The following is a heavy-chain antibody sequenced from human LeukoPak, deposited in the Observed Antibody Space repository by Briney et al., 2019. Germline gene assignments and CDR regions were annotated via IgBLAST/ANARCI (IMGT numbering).Heavy chain of an antibody. CDR2: ISGSGSGGST. CDR1: GFTFSSSA. J-gene: IGHJ3*02. Sequence: GGSLRLSCAASGFTFSSSAMSWVRQAPGKGLEWVSSISGSGSGGSTYYADSVKGRFTISRDNSKNTLYLQMNSLRAEDTAVYYCARSSFIAVAGVDAFDIWGQGTMVTVSS. D-gene: IGHD6-19*01. CDR3: ARSSFIAVAGVDAFDI. V-gene: IGHV3-23*01.